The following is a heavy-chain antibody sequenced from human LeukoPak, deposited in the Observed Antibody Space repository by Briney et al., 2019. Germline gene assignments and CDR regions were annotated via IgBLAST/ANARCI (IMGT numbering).Heavy chain of an antibody. CDR1: GVSITSDTYC. CDR2: ILHSGST. V-gene: IGHV4-30-2*01. J-gene: IGHJ4*02. D-gene: IGHD3-3*01. CDR3: ARTRDFWSGYFDY. Sequence: SQTLSLTCAVSGVSITSDTYCWSWLRQPPGTGLEWIGYILHSGSTYYNPSRKSRVTISIDTSKSQFSLKLSSVTAADTAVYYCARTRDFWSGYFDYWGQGTLVTVSS.